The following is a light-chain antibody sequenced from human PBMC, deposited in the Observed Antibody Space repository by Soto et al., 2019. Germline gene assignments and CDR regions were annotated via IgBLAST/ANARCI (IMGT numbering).Light chain of an antibody. V-gene: IGKV3-20*01. Sequence: ELVMTQSPATRSVSPGDRATLSCRASQSVTSNLAWYQQKPGQAPRLLIYDASSRATGIPDRFSGSGSGTDFTLTIGSLEPEDFAVYYCQQYGNSPITFGQGTRLEIK. CDR2: DAS. J-gene: IGKJ5*01. CDR3: QQYGNSPIT. CDR1: QSVTSN.